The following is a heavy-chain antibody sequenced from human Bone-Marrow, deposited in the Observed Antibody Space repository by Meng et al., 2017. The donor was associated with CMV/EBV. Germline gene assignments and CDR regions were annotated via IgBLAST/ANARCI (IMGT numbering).Heavy chain of an antibody. CDR3: ARQSLRDFDWADFDY. Sequence: GGSLRLSCAASGFSVSYNYMNWVRQAPGKGLEWVSVIYSGGSTNYADSVKGRFTISRDISKNTLYLQMNSLRAEDTAVYYCARQSLRDFDWADFDYWGQGTLVTVYS. CDR1: GFSVSYNY. D-gene: IGHD3-9*01. CDR2: IYSGGST. V-gene: IGHV3-66*04. J-gene: IGHJ4*02.